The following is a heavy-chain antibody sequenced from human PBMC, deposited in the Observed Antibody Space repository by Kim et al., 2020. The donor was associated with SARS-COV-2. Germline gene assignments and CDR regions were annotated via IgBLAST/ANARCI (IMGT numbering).Heavy chain of an antibody. Sequence: SVKVSCKASGGTFSSYAISWVRQAPGQGLEWMGGIIPIFGTANYAQKFQGRVTITADESTSTAYMELSSLRSEDTAVYYCARARRATVIPSSYDYWGQGTLVTVSS. CDR1: GGTFSSYA. V-gene: IGHV1-69*13. CDR2: IIPIFGTA. J-gene: IGHJ4*02. D-gene: IGHD4-4*01. CDR3: ARARRATVIPSSYDY.